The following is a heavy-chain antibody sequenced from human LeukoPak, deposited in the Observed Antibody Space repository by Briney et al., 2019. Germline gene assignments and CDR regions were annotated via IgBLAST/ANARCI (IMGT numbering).Heavy chain of an antibody. V-gene: IGHV4-39*01. J-gene: IGHJ3*02. CDR3: ARQGPGGYDAFDI. Sequence: PSETLSLTCTVSGGSISSSSYYWGWIRQPPGKGLEWIGSFYYSGSTYYNPSLKSRVTISVDTSKNQFSLKLSSVTAADTAVYYCARQGPGGYDAFDIWGQGTMVTVSS. D-gene: IGHD2-15*01. CDR2: FYYSGST. CDR1: GGSISSSSYY.